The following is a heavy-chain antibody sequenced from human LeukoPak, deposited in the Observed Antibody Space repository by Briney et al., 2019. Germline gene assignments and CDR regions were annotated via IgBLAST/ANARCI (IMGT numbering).Heavy chain of an antibody. V-gene: IGHV3-66*01. CDR3: ARESRGYSYGPRSYYMDV. Sequence: GGSLRLSCAASGFTVSSNYMSWVRQAPGKGLEWVSVIYTDGNTYYADSVKGRFIISRDNSKNTLYLQMNSLRAEDTAVYYCARESRGYSYGPRSYYMDVWGKGTTVTISS. D-gene: IGHD5-18*01. CDR1: GFTVSSNY. J-gene: IGHJ6*03. CDR2: IYTDGNT.